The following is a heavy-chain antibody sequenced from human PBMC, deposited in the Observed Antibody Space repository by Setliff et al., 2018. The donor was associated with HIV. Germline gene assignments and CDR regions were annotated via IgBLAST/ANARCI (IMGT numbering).Heavy chain of an antibody. D-gene: IGHD5-18*01. J-gene: IGHJ4*02. Sequence: ETLSLTCTVSGGSIRNGLYYWHWIRQPPGKGLEWIGSVYYSGSTYYKPSLKSRVTISVDTSKNQFSLRLSSVTAADRAVYYWARGGGPDTNFDLWGQGTLVTVSS. CDR3: ARGGGPDTNFDL. CDR2: VYYSGST. V-gene: IGHV4-39*07. CDR1: GGSIRNGLYY.